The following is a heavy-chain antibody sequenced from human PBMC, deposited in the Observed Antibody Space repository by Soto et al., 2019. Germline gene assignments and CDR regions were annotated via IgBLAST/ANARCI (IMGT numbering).Heavy chain of an antibody. CDR1: GGSISSYY. D-gene: IGHD3-9*01. Sequence: SETLSLTCTVSGGSISSYYWSWIRQPPGKGLEWIGYIYYSGSTNYNPSLKSRVTISVDTSKNQFSLKLSSVTAADTAVYYCARGYYDILTGYYNPAYYFDYWGRGTLVTVS. V-gene: IGHV4-59*01. J-gene: IGHJ4*02. CDR2: IYYSGST. CDR3: ARGYYDILTGYYNPAYYFDY.